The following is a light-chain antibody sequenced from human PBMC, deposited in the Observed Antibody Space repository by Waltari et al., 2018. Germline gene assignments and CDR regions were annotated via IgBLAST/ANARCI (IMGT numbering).Light chain of an antibody. CDR2: GAS. Sequence: IVLTPTPGALCLSPGDRATFSCRASQSVSSSYLAWYQQQPGHAPRLLIYGASHRATGIPDRFSGSGPGTDFTLTISRLEHEDFVVYYCQQYGSSPVTFGQGTKLEIK. CDR1: QSVSSSY. V-gene: IGKV3-20*01. J-gene: IGKJ2*01. CDR3: QQYGSSPVT.